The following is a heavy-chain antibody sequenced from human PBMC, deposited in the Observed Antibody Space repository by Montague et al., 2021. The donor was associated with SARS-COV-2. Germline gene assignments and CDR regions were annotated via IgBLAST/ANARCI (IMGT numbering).Heavy chain of an antibody. Sequence: SETLSLTCNVSGGSISSSSYYWGWIRQPPGKGLEWIGSIYYSGSTYYNPSLKSRVTISVDTSKNQFSLKLSSVTAADTAVYYCARQTVLRYFDWLSAAYGMDVGGAGKTVTVSS. CDR2: IYYSGST. CDR3: ARQTVLRYFDWLSAAYGMDV. V-gene: IGHV4-39*01. CDR1: GGSISSSSYY. D-gene: IGHD3-9*01. J-gene: IGHJ6*04.